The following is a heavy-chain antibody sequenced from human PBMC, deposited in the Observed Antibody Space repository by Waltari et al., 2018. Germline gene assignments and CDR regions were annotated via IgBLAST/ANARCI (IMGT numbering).Heavy chain of an antibody. D-gene: IGHD7-27*01. J-gene: IGHJ2*01. V-gene: IGHV1-69*12. Sequence: QVQLVQSGAEVKKPGSSVKVSCKASGGTFSSYAISWVRQAPGQGLEWMGGIIPIFGTANYAQKFQGRVTITADESTSTAYMELSSLRSDDTAVYYCARETLTPIPRYFDLWGRGTLVTVSS. CDR2: IIPIFGTA. CDR1: GGTFSSYA. CDR3: ARETLTPIPRYFDL.